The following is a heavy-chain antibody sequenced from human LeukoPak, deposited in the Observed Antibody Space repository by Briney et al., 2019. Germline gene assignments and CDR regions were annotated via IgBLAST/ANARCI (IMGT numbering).Heavy chain of an antibody. Sequence: PGGSLRLSCAASGFTVSSNYMSWVRQAPGKGLEWVSVIYSGGSTYYADSVKGRFTISRDNSKNTLYLQVNSLRAEDTAVYYCAREGDSGYYPYWGQGTLVTVSS. D-gene: IGHD3-22*01. V-gene: IGHV3-53*01. CDR2: IYSGGST. CDR3: AREGDSGYYPY. J-gene: IGHJ4*02. CDR1: GFTVSSNY.